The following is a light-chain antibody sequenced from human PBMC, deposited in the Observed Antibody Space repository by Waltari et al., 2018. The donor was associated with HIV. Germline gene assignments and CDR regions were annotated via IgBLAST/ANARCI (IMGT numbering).Light chain of an antibody. V-gene: IGLV3-25*03. CDR1: AFPTQY. CDR2: KDN. CDR3: QSADSSGTYWV. Sequence: SYELTQPPSVSVSPGQTARIICSGDAFPTQYAFSYQQKPGQAPVVVIYKDNERPSGIPERFSGSSSGTTVTLTISGVQADDEADYYCQSADSSGTYWVFGGGTKLTVL. J-gene: IGLJ3*02.